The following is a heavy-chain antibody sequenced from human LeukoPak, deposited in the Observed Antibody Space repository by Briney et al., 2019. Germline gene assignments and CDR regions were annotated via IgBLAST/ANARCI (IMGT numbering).Heavy chain of an antibody. CDR1: GGSFSGYY. CDR2: INHSGST. Sequence: KPSETLSLTCAVYGGSFSGYYWSWIRQPPGKGLEWIGEINHSGSTNYNPSLKSRVTISVDTSKNQFSLKLSSVTAADTAVYYCARGLELGGYSGYDRKGDYYGMDVWGQGTTVTVSS. D-gene: IGHD5-12*01. V-gene: IGHV4-34*01. CDR3: ARGLELGGYSGYDRKGDYYGMDV. J-gene: IGHJ6*02.